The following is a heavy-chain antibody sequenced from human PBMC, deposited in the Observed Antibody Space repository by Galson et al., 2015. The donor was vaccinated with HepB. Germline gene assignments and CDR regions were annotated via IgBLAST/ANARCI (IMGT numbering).Heavy chain of an antibody. CDR1: GGMFNTYS. V-gene: IGHV1-69*04. Sequence: SVKVSCKGSGGMFNTYSFSWARQAPGQGLEWLGRIIPLLGMTSYAQSFQGRVTLTADRFRATAYMELTNLRHEDTGVYYCAREAVLSTRYNYGNDYWGQGTLVTIPS. CDR2: IIPLLGMT. CDR3: AREAVLSTRYNYGNDY. D-gene: IGHD3-16*01. J-gene: IGHJ4*02.